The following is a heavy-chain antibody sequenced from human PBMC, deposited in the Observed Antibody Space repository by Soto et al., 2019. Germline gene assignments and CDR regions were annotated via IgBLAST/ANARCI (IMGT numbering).Heavy chain of an antibody. CDR1: GYTFTTYY. V-gene: IGHV1-46*01. D-gene: IGHD2-21*02. J-gene: IGHJ4*02. Sequence: QVQLVQSGAEVKKPGASVKVSCKASGYTFTTYYLHWVRQAPGQGLEWMGIIDPSDGYTNYAQNFQGRVTMTSDTSTTTVYMELSSLRSEDTAVYYCARGRMVVTAIPHFDYWGQGTLVTVSS. CDR3: ARGRMVVTAIPHFDY. CDR2: IDPSDGYT.